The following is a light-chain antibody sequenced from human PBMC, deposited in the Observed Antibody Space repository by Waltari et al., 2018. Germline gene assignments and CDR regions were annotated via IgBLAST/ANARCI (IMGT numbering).Light chain of an antibody. CDR1: TRDVGGYNY. Sequence: QSALTQPRSVSGSPGQSVTVSCTGTTRDVGGYNYVPWYQQHPGKAPKPIIYDVNKRPSGVPDRFSGSKSGNKASLTVSGLQAEDEADYYCCSYAGTFGVIFGGGTKLTVL. CDR3: CSYAGTFGVI. CDR2: DVN. J-gene: IGLJ2*01. V-gene: IGLV2-11*01.